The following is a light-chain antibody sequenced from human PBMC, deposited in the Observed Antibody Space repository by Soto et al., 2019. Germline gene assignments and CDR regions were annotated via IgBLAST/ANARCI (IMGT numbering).Light chain of an antibody. CDR2: SAT. CDR3: QQTYNIPWP. V-gene: IGKV1-39*01. CDR1: QSFSNY. Sequence: DIQMTQSPSSVSASVGDRVTITCRTSQSFSNYLAWYQHRPGKAPKLLIYSATVLQSGVPSRFSGSGSGTDFTLTISRLQPEDSATYYCQQTYNIPWPFGQGTKVDIX. J-gene: IGKJ1*01.